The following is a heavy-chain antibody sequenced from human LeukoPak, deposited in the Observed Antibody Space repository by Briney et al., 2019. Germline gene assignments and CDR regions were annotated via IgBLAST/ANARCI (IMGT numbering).Heavy chain of an antibody. V-gene: IGHV1-69*13. J-gene: IGHJ6*03. CDR2: IIPIFGTA. D-gene: IGHD2-15*01. CDR1: GGTFSSYA. CDR3: AREGYCSGGSCYPIRSGAPASSYYMDV. Sequence: SVKVSCKASGGTFSSYAISWVRQAPGQGLEWMGGIIPIFGTANYAQKFQGRVTITADESTSTAYMELSSLRSEDTAVYYCAREGYCSGGSCYPIRSGAPASSYYMDVWGKGTTVTISS.